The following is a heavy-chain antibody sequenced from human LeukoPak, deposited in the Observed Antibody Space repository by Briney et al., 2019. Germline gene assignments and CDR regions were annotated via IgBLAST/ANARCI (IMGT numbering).Heavy chain of an antibody. D-gene: IGHD5/OR15-5a*01. V-gene: IGHV4-30-2*01. J-gene: IGHJ3*01. Sequence: PSQTLSLTCAVSGGSISSVGYSWSWIRQPPGKGLEYIGNIYHSGTTYYNPSLKSRVTISVDRSKNQFSLKLRSVTAADTAVYFCARVKLNSVGALDFWGQGTMVTVSS. CDR3: ARVKLNSVGALDF. CDR2: IYHSGTT. CDR1: GGSISSVGYS.